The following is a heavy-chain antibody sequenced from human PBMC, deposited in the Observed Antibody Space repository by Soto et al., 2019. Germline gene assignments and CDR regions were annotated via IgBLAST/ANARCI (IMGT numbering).Heavy chain of an antibody. J-gene: IGHJ5*02. CDR3: ATIVGATKSWWFDP. CDR2: FDPEDGET. D-gene: IGHD1-26*01. V-gene: IGHV1-24*01. Sequence: SAKVSCKVSGYTLTELSMQWLRQAPGKGLEWMGGFDPEDGETIYAQKFQGRVTMTEDTSTDTAYMELSSLRSEDTAVYYCATIVGATKSWWFDPRGQGTLVTVSS. CDR1: GYTLTELS.